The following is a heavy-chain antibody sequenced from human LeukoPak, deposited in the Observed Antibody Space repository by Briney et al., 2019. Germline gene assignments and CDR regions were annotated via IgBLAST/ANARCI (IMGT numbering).Heavy chain of an antibody. CDR2: IYPGDSDT. CDR3: ARLADDSSGYFLTHPFDY. V-gene: IGHV5-51*01. D-gene: IGHD3-22*01. Sequence: GESLKISCEGSGYSFTSYWIAWVRQMPGKGLEWMGIIYPGDSDTRYSPSFQGQVTISADKSISTAYLQWSSLKASDTAMYYCARLADDSSGYFLTHPFDYWGQGTLVTVSS. CDR1: GYSFTSYW. J-gene: IGHJ4*02.